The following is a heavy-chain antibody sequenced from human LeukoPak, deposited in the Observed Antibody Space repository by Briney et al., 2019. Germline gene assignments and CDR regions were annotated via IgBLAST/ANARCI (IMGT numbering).Heavy chain of an antibody. J-gene: IGHJ5*02. V-gene: IGHV2-5*02. D-gene: IGHD3-10*01. Sequence: SGPALVKPSQTLTLTCTFSGFSLSTSGVGVGWIRQPPGKALQWLALIYWDDVKYYSRSLKSRLSISRDTSRNQVVLTMTNMDPLDTGTYFCAHSYYFGSRSYYNVWFAPWGLGTLVSVSS. CDR3: AHSYYFGSRSYYNVWFAP. CDR1: GFSLSTSGVG. CDR2: IYWDDVK.